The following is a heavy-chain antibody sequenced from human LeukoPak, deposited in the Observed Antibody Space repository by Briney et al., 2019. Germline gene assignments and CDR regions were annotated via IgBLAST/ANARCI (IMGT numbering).Heavy chain of an antibody. CDR3: AKVWQQLVGYFDY. CDR1: GFTFSSYA. J-gene: IGHJ4*02. Sequence: PGGSLRPSCAASGFTFSSYAMSWVRQAPGKGLEWVSAISGSGGSTYYADSVKGRFTISRDNSKNTLYLQMNSLRAEDTAVYYCAKVWQQLVGYFDYWGQGTLVTVSS. V-gene: IGHV3-23*01. D-gene: IGHD6-13*01. CDR2: ISGSGGST.